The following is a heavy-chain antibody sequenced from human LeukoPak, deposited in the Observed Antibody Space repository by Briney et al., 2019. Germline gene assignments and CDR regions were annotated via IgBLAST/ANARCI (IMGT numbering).Heavy chain of an antibody. D-gene: IGHD3-22*01. J-gene: IGHJ4*02. CDR3: ASHYYDSSSYRDY. CDR1: GGSIRSNNYY. Sequence: SETLSLTCTVSGGSIRSNNYYWGWIRQPPGKGLESIGSIYYSGTTYYNPSLKSRVTISVDTSKNQFSLKLSSVTAADTAVYYCASHYYDSSSYRDYWGQGTLVTVSS. V-gene: IGHV4-39*01. CDR2: IYYSGTT.